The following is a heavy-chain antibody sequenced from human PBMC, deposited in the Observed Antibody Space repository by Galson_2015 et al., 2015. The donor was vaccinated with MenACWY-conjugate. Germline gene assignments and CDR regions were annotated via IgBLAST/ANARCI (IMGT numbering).Heavy chain of an antibody. Sequence: SVKVSCKVSGYTLTELSMYWVRQAPGKGLEWMGGFNPGDGITIYAQRFQGRVTMTEDTSTDTAYMELSSLRSEDTAVYYCAADRRQVRRGWLPYWGQGTLVTVSS. CDR1: GYTLTELS. V-gene: IGHV1-24*01. J-gene: IGHJ4*02. D-gene: IGHD5-18*01. CDR2: FNPGDGIT. CDR3: AADRRQVRRGWLPY.